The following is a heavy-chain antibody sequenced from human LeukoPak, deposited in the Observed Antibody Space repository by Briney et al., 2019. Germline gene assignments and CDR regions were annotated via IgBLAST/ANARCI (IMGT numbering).Heavy chain of an antibody. Sequence: SETLSLTCAVYGGSFSSYYWSWIRQPPGKGLEWIGEINHSGSTNYNPSLKSRVTISVDTSKNQFSLKLSSVTAADTAVYYCAREVVVTAVIDYWGQGTLVTVSS. J-gene: IGHJ4*02. CDR2: INHSGST. D-gene: IGHD2-21*02. V-gene: IGHV4-34*01. CDR1: GGSFSSYY. CDR3: AREVVVTAVIDY.